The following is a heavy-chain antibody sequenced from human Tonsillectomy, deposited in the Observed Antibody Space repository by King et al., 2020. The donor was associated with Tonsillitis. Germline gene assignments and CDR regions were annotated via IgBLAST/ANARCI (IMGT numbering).Heavy chain of an antibody. CDR3: ARWEKEDYYDSSGYYWYFDL. V-gene: IGHV3-21*01. CDR1: GFTFSSYS. Sequence: VQLVESGGGLVKPGGSLRLSCAASGFTFSSYSMNWVRKAPGKGLEWVSSISSSSSYIYYADSVKGRFTISRDNAKNSLYLQMNSLRAEDTAVYYCARWEKEDYYDSSGYYWYFDLWGRGTLVTVSS. D-gene: IGHD3-22*01. J-gene: IGHJ2*01. CDR2: ISSSSSYI.